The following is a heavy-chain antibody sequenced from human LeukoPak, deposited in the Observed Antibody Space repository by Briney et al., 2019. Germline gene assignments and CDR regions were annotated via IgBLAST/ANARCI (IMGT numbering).Heavy chain of an antibody. CDR1: GFTFSNYA. D-gene: IGHD6-13*01. J-gene: IGHJ4*02. CDR3: ARDPSGSSSWVRFDY. CDR2: LSGSGGAT. V-gene: IGHV3-23*01. Sequence: GGSLRLSCAASGFTFSNYAMAWVRQAPGKGLEWVSILSGSGGATYYADSVKGRFTISRDNSENTLFLQMNNLGAEDTALYYCARDPSGSSSWVRFDYWGQGTLVTVSS.